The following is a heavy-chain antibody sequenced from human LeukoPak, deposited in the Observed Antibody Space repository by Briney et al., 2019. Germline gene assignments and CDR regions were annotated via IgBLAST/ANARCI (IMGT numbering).Heavy chain of an antibody. CDR3: ARQLGYCSDGSCYFDY. J-gene: IGHJ4*02. D-gene: IGHD2-15*01. CDR2: ISSSGAYT. CDR1: GFTFSSYA. V-gene: IGHV3-23*01. Sequence: GGSLRLSCAASGFTFSSYAMSWVRQAPGEGLEWISAISSSGAYTNYADSVKGRFTLSRDNSKNTLYLQMNSLRAEDTATYYCARQLGYCSDGSCYFDYWGQGTLVTVPS.